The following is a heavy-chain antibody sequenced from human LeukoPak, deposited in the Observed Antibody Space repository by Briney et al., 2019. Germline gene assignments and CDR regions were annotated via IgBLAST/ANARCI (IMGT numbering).Heavy chain of an antibody. J-gene: IGHJ4*02. CDR2: IFSSSTYI. V-gene: IGHV3-21*01. CDR3: AKDWNWAIDY. D-gene: IGHD1-7*01. Sequence: GGSLRLSCAASGFAFNTYSMNWVRQAPGKGLEWVSFIFSSSTYIYYTDSVKGRFTISRDNSKNTLSLQMNNLRVEDMAVFYCAKDWNWAIDYWGQGTLVTVSS. CDR1: GFAFNTYS.